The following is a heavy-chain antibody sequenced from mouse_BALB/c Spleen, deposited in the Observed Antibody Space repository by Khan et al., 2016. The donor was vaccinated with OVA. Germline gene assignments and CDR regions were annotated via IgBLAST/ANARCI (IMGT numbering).Heavy chain of an antibody. V-gene: IGHV5-6*01. Sequence: EVQRVESGGDLVKPGGSLKLSCAASGFTFSTYGMSWVRQTPDKRLEWVATVSTGGSYTYYPDSVKGRFSISRDNAKNTLYLHMGGLKSEDTAMVYCTRLAYYYDSEGFAYWGQGTLVTVSA. J-gene: IGHJ3*01. CDR1: GFTFSTYG. D-gene: IGHD1-1*01. CDR2: VSTGGSYT. CDR3: TRLAYYYDSEGFAY.